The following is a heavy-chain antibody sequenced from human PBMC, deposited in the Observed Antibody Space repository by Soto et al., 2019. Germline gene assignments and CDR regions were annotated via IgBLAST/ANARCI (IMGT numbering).Heavy chain of an antibody. J-gene: IGHJ6*03. D-gene: IGHD2-2*01. CDR1: GYTFTSHD. CDR3: ARVQLLSNHFYDYYMDV. Sequence: ASVKVSCKASGYTFTSHDINWVRQATGQGLEWMGWMNPNSGNTGYAQQFQGRVTMTRNTSISTAYMELSSLRSEDTAVYYCARVQLLSNHFYDYYMDVWGKGTTDTVSS. CDR2: MNPNSGNT. V-gene: IGHV1-8*01.